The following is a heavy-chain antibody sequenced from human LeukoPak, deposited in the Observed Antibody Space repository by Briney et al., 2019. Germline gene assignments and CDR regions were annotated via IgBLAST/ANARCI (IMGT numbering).Heavy chain of an antibody. V-gene: IGHV3-48*01. Sequence: GGSLRLSCVASGFTFSSYSMNWVRQAPGKGLEWVSYISGGSGTIYYADSVKGRFTISRDNAKNSLYLQMLSLRAEDTAVYYCARRSEFGVLYYMDIWGKGTTVTVSS. CDR3: ARRSEFGVLYYMDI. CDR2: ISGGSGTI. D-gene: IGHD3-16*01. J-gene: IGHJ6*03. CDR1: GFTFSSYS.